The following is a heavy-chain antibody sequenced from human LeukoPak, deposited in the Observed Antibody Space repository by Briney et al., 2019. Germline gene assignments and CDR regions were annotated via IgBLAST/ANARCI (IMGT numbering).Heavy chain of an antibody. CDR2: INHSGST. Sequence: PSETLSLTCAVYGGSFSGYYWSWIRQPPGKGLEWIGEINHSGSTNYNPSLKSRVTISVDTSKNQFSLKLSSVTAADTAVYYCARSAAHHPLDYWGQGTLVTVSS. V-gene: IGHV4-34*01. CDR3: ARSAAHHPLDY. D-gene: IGHD6-13*01. J-gene: IGHJ4*02. CDR1: GGSFSGYY.